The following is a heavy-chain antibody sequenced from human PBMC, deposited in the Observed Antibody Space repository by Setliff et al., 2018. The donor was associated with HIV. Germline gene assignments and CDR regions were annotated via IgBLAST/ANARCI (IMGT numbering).Heavy chain of an antibody. CDR3: ARRGRDGVLIVFATGFEP. V-gene: IGHV4-39*01. CDR1: GGSISSSTYY. Sequence: SETLSLTCSVSGGSISSSTYYWGWIRQPPGKGLEWIGDIFYTGNTYYNPSLKSRVAISVDTSENQFSLKLNSVTAADTAVYYCARRGRDGVLIVFATGFEPWGQGTLVTVSS. J-gene: IGHJ5*02. D-gene: IGHD2-8*01. CDR2: IFYTGNT.